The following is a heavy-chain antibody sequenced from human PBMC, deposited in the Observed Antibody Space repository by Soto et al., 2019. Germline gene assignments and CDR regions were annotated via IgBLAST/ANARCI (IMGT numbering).Heavy chain of an antibody. V-gene: IGHV1-69*05. D-gene: IGHD6-19*01. Sequence: SVKVSCKASGGTISSYRINWVRPAPGQGLGWVGGLLPIYRTSEYAQEFQSRVTNTTGESPRTSYMAVRRPKSQDTAVDYVVRDCGPKLSSSWGQGTLVTVFS. CDR2: LLPIYRTS. CDR3: VRDCGPKLSSS. J-gene: IGHJ4*01. CDR1: GGTISSYR.